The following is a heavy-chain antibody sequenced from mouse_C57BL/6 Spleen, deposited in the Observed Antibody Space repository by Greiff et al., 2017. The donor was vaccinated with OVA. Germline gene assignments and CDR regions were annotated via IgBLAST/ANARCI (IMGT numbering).Heavy chain of an antibody. CDR3: ARSDSNYGYFDV. CDR1: GYTFTSYW. V-gene: IGHV1-53*01. J-gene: IGHJ1*03. CDR2: INPSNGGT. D-gene: IGHD2-5*01. Sequence: VQLQQPGTELVKPGASVKLSCKASGYTFTSYWMPWVKQRPGPGLEWIGNINPSNGGTNYNEKFQSKATLTVDKSSSTAYMQLSSLTSEDSAVYDCARSDSNYGYFDVWGTGTTVTVSS.